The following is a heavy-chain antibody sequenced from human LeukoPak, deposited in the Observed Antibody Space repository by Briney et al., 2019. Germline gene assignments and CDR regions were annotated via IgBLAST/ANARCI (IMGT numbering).Heavy chain of an antibody. Sequence: GGSLRLSCAASGFTFSGSAMHWVRQASGKGLEWVGRIRSKANSYATAYAASVKGRFTISRDDSKNTAYLQMNSLKTEDTAVYYCTSRPDPIAVAGTPDFDYWGQGTLVTVSS. CDR2: IRSKANSYAT. V-gene: IGHV3-73*01. J-gene: IGHJ4*02. CDR3: TSRPDPIAVAGTPDFDY. D-gene: IGHD6-19*01. CDR1: GFTFSGSA.